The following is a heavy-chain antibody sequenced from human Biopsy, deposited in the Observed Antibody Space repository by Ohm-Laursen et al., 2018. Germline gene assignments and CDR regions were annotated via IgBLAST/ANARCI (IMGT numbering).Heavy chain of an antibody. Sequence: TLSLTCTVSGDSLSSYFWSRIRQPPGKGLEWIGFIHNSGSTDHNPSLKSRVTVSMDVSNNDFSLKLTSVTAADTAVYYCARALGGYDLSAYYIDSWGQGTLVTVSS. D-gene: IGHD3-22*01. J-gene: IGHJ4*02. CDR1: GDSLSSYF. CDR2: IHNSGST. CDR3: ARALGGYDLSAYYIDS. V-gene: IGHV4-59*01.